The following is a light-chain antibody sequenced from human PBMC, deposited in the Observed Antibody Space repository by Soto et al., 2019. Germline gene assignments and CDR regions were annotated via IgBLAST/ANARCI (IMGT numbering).Light chain of an antibody. V-gene: IGLV2-14*01. CDR3: SSYTSSSTPYV. J-gene: IGLJ1*01. Sequence: QSALTQPASVSGSPGQSITISCTGTSSDVGGYNYVSWYQQHPGKAPKLMIYEVSNWPSGVSNRFSGSKSGNTASLTLSGLQAEDEADYYCSSYTSSSTPYVFGTGTKLTVL. CDR1: SSDVGGYNY. CDR2: EVS.